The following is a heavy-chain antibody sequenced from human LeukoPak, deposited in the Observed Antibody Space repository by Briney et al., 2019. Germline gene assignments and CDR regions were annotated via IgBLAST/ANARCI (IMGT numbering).Heavy chain of an antibody. D-gene: IGHD6-13*01. CDR1: GSTFSNYE. Sequence: GGSLRLSCAASGSTFSNYEMNWVRQAPGKGLEWISHISNFGDIIHYADSVKGRFTISRDNSKNSLYLQMNSLRAEDTALYYCAKDIRGSTSWYGLDYWGQGTLVTVSS. CDR2: ISNFGDII. V-gene: IGHV3-43D*04. J-gene: IGHJ4*02. CDR3: AKDIRGSTSWYGLDY.